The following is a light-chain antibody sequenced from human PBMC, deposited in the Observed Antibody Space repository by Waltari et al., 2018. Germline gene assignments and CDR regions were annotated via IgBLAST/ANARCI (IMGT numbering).Light chain of an antibody. Sequence: QSALTQPASVSGSPGQSIPTSCTGTSSDVGAYYNVYWYQQHPGKAPKLMIYDVTKRPSGVSNRFSGSKSGNTASLTISGLQAEDEADYYCSSYRGSFTLVFGGGTKVTVL. CDR3: SSYRGSFTLV. CDR1: SSDVGAYYN. J-gene: IGLJ3*02. V-gene: IGLV2-14*03. CDR2: DVT.